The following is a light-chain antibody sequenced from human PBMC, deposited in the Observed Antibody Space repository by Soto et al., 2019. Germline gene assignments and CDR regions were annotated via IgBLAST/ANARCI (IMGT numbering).Light chain of an antibody. J-gene: IGKJ4*02. CDR3: KQSYSNSWT. V-gene: IGKV1-39*01. CDR2: ASS. Sequence: DIQLTQSPSSLSASVGDRVTISCRAIQNIYTYVNRYQVKPGKAPQLLIFASSTLQSGVPSRCSGSGSGADFSLTISSLHPEDLASYDCKQSYSNSWTFRGGNRVEL. CDR1: QNIYTY.